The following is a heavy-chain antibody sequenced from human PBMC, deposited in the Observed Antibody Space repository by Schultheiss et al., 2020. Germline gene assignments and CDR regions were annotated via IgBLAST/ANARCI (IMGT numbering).Heavy chain of an antibody. CDR3: ARERAHSFDP. CDR1: GGSFSGYY. J-gene: IGHJ5*02. Sequence: SETLSLTCAVYGGSFSGYYWSWIRQHPGKGLEWIGYIHYSGGTYYNPSLKSRLTISVDTSKNQFSLKLSSVTAADTAVYYCARERAHSFDPWGQGTLVTVSS. V-gene: IGHV4-34*01. D-gene: IGHD2-21*01. CDR2: IHYSGGT.